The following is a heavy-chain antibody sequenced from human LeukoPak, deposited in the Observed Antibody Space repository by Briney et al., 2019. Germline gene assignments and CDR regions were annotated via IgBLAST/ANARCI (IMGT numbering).Heavy chain of an antibody. CDR1: GYTFTSYG. Sequence: ASVKVSCKASGYTFTSYGISWVRQAPGQGLEWMGWISGYNGHTKYAQKFQGRATMTTDTSTSTAYMELRSLRSDDTAVYYCARRAGAYSHPYDYWGQGTLVTVSS. D-gene: IGHD4/OR15-4a*01. CDR3: ARRAGAYSHPYDY. J-gene: IGHJ4*02. CDR2: ISGYNGHT. V-gene: IGHV1-18*01.